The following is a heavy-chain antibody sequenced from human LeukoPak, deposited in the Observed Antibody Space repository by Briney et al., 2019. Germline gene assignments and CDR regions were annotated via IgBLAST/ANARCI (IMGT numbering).Heavy chain of an antibody. Sequence: SETLSLTCTVSGGSISSSSYYWGWIRQPPGKGLEWIGSIYYSGSTYYNPSLKSRVTISVDTSKNQFSLKLCSVTAADTAVYYCARRAAKGGYYFDYWGQGTLVTVSS. CDR1: GGSISSSSYY. CDR3: ARRAAKGGYYFDY. V-gene: IGHV4-39*01. J-gene: IGHJ4*02. CDR2: IYYSGST.